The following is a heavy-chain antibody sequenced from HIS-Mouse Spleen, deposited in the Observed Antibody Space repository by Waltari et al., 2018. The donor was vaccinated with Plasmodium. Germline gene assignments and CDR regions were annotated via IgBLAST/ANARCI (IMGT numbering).Heavy chain of an antibody. CDR3: ARRSSNNHYYHSNPDWFDP. CDR1: GYTFPGYY. V-gene: IGHV1-2*02. CDR2: INPNSGGT. Sequence: QVQLVQSGAEVKKPGASVKVSCKASGYTFPGYYMHWVRQAPGQGLEWMGWINPNSGGTNYAQKFQGRVTMTRDTSISTAYMELSRLRSDDTAVYYCARRSSNNHYYHSNPDWFDPWGQGTLVTVSS. J-gene: IGHJ5*02. D-gene: IGHD3-22*01.